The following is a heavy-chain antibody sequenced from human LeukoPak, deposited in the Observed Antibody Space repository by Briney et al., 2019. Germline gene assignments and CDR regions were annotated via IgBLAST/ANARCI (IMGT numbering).Heavy chain of an antibody. V-gene: IGHV1-69*01. Sequence: SVKVSCKASGGTFSSYAISWVRQAPGQGLEWMGGIIPIFGTANYAQKFQGRVTITADESTSTAYMELSSLRSEDTAVYYCARPSYYYDSSGSALDYWGQGTLVTVSS. D-gene: IGHD3-22*01. J-gene: IGHJ4*02. CDR3: ARPSYYYDSSGSALDY. CDR2: IIPIFGTA. CDR1: GGTFSSYA.